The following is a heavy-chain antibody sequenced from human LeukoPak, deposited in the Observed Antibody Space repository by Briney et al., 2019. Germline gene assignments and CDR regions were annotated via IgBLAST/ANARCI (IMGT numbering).Heavy chain of an antibody. CDR3: AKVGHYYGSGSYYVDY. CDR1: GFTFSSYA. V-gene: IGHV3-23*01. CDR2: ISGSGGST. D-gene: IGHD3-10*01. Sequence: GGSLRLSCAASGFTFSSYAMSWVRQAPGKGLEWVSAISGSGGSTYYADSVKGRFTISRDNSKNTLYLQMNSLRAEDTAVYYCAKVGHYYGSGSYYVDYWGQGTLVTVSS. J-gene: IGHJ4*02.